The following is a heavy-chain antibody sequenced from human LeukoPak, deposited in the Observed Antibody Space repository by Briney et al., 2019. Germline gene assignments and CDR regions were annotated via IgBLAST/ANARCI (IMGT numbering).Heavy chain of an antibody. CDR1: GFTFGDYG. V-gene: IGHV3-20*04. J-gene: IGHJ4*02. Sequence: GGSLRLXCAASGFTFGDYGMSWVRQAPGKGLEWVSGINWNGGSTGYADSVKGRFTISRDNAKNSLYLQMNSLRAEDTALYYCARVENDYDSSGYSGGWGQGTLVTVSS. CDR2: INWNGGST. CDR3: ARVENDYDSSGYSGG. D-gene: IGHD3-22*01.